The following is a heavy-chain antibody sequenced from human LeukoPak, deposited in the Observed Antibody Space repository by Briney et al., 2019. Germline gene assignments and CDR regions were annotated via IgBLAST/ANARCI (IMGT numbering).Heavy chain of an antibody. CDR1: GGSISSSGYY. D-gene: IGHD2-15*01. CDR3: ARAPEGYCSGGSCARGYYYGMDV. J-gene: IGHJ6*02. V-gene: IGHV4-39*07. CDR2: IYYSGST. Sequence: PSETLSLTCTVSGGSISSSGYYWGWIRQPPGKGLEWVGSIYYSGSTYYNPSLKSRVTISVDTSKNQFSLKLSSVTAADTAVYYCARAPEGYCSGGSCARGYYYGMDVWGQGTTVTVSS.